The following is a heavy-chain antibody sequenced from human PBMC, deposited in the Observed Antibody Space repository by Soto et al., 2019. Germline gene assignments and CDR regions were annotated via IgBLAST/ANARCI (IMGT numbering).Heavy chain of an antibody. CDR2: VHFRETA. V-gene: IGHV4-59*01. D-gene: IGHD3-16*01. J-gene: IGHJ4*01. CDR1: GASITDYY. Sequence: SETLSLTCSVSGASITDYYWTWVRQPPGQGLEWVGHVHFRETANYNPSLKTRVAISVDTSKRQFSLILNSVTSADPAMYYFARSVYVGGDKYHLDYWGQGAPVTVSS. CDR3: ARSVYVGGDKYHLDY.